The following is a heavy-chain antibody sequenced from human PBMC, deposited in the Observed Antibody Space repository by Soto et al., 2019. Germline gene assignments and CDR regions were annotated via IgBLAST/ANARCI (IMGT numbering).Heavy chain of an antibody. J-gene: IGHJ5*02. V-gene: IGHV4-30-2*02. CDR1: GGSISSGDYS. CDR2: IYLIGST. Sequence: SETLSLTCAVSGGSISSGDYSWSWIRQPPGKGLEWIGYIYLIGSTYYSPSLKSRVTISIDRSKNQFSLKLTSVSAADTAIYYCSRAFYDSVGFGVDPWGQGALVTVSS. CDR3: SRAFYDSVGFGVDP. D-gene: IGHD3-22*01.